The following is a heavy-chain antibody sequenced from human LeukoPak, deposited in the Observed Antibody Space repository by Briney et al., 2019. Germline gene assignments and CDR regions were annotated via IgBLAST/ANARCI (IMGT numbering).Heavy chain of an antibody. V-gene: IGHV4-30-2*01. J-gene: IGHJ5*02. CDR3: ASSRPGAAAAWFDP. Sequence: KPSQTLSLTCAVSGGSISSGGYSWSWIRQPPGKGLEWIGYIYHSGSTYYNPSLKSRVTISVDRSKNQFSLKLSSVTAADTAVYYCASSRPGAAAAWFDPWGQGTLVTVSS. CDR1: GGSISSGGYS. CDR2: IYHSGST. D-gene: IGHD6-13*01.